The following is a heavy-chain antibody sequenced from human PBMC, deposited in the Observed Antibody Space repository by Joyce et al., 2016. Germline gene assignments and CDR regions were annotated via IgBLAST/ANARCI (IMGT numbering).Heavy chain of an antibody. CDR2: IYLGGST. CDR3: ARNGAYSQDS. CDR1: GGSISSAHW. D-gene: IGHD5-12*01. V-gene: IGHV4-4*02. Sequence: QVQLQESGPGLVKPSGTLSLTCAVSGGSISSAHWWSWVRQPPGKGLEWIGEIYLGGSTTYNPSLTRRVTISVDKSKTQLSLKMNSVTAADTAVYYCARNGAYSQDSWGQGTLVTVSS. J-gene: IGHJ5*01.